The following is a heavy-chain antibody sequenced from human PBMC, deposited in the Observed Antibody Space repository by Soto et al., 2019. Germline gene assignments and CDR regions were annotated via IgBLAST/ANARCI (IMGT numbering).Heavy chain of an antibody. CDR3: VRAEFLGSTSIPHYFDP. J-gene: IGHJ4*02. V-gene: IGHV4-59*02. D-gene: IGHD3-3*01. CDR2: INYIGGT. CDR1: GASVSRYN. Sequence: PSETLSLACSVSGASVSRYNWSWLRQSPGKGLEWIGYINYIGGTNYNPSLMSRVAMSADTSKNQLSLRLTSVTAADTAIYYCVRAEFLGSTSIPHYFDPWGQGNMVTVSS.